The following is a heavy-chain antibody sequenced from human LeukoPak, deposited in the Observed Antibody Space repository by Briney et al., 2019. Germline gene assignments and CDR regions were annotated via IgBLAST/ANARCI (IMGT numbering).Heavy chain of an antibody. CDR2: IYYTGST. CDR3: ATIAGSSSY. D-gene: IGHD6-6*01. J-gene: IGHJ4*02. V-gene: IGHV4-59*08. CDR1: GASISSYY. Sequence: KPSETLSLTCTVSGASISSYYWSWIRQPPGKELEWIGYIYYTGSTNCNPSLKSRVTISVDTSNYQFSLKLSSVTAADTAVYYCATIAGSSSYWGQGTLVTVSS.